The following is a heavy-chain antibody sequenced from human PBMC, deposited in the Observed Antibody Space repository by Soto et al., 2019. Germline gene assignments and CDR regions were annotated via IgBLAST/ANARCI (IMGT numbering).Heavy chain of an antibody. Sequence: QITLKESGPTLVKPTQTLTLTCTFPGFSLTTSGVGVGWIRQPPGKALECLALIYWDDDKRYNPSLKSRLTITKXXSXYXXVLTMTNMDPVDTGTYYCAHRLRYSGNWDVGWFDPWGQGTLVTVSS. D-gene: IGHD6-13*01. CDR3: AHRLRYSGNWDVGWFDP. CDR1: GFSLTTSGVG. V-gene: IGHV2-5*02. J-gene: IGHJ5*02. CDR2: IYWDDDK.